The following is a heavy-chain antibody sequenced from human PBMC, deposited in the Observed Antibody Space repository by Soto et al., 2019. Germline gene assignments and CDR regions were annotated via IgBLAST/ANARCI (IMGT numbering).Heavy chain of an antibody. J-gene: IGHJ5*02. Sequence: VEPSSKAPGYTYTSRCLSWARQAPGQGLEWMGWISAYNGNTNYAQKLQGRVTMTTDTSTSTAYMELRSLRSDDTAVYCCARAPSASWFDPWGQGTLVTVSS. CDR2: ISAYNGNT. V-gene: IGHV1-18*01. CDR3: ARAPSASWFDP. CDR1: GYTYTSRC.